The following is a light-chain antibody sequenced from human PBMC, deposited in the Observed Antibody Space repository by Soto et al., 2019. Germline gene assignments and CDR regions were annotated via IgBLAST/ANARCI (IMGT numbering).Light chain of an antibody. V-gene: IGKV3-11*01. CDR2: DAS. Sequence: EIVLTQSPATLSLSPRERATLSCRASRSVSSSLAWYQQKPGQAPRLLIYDASNRATGIPARFSGSGSGTDFTLTISSLEPEDFAVYYCQQRSNWPPAFGGGTKVEIK. CDR3: QQRSNWPPA. J-gene: IGKJ4*01. CDR1: RSVSSS.